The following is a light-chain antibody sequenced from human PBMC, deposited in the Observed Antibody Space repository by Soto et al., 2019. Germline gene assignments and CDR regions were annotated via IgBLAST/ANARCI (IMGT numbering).Light chain of an antibody. CDR2: RIF. V-gene: IGKV3-15*01. J-gene: IGKJ1*01. Sequence: EIVMTQSPGTLSVFPGESVTLSCRASQSVNGYLDWFQQKPGQAPRLVLKRIFIRPIGVPARFSGSGSETEFTLTINGLQSEDSGVYYCLQHHAWPWTFGQGTKVEIK. CDR1: QSVNGY. CDR3: LQHHAWPWT.